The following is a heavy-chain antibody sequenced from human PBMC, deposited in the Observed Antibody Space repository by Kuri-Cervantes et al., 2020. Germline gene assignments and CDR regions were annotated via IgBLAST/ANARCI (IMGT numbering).Heavy chain of an antibody. CDR2: IDSGGSST. J-gene: IGHJ3*02. V-gene: IGHV3-74*03. CDR1: GFTFRDYY. D-gene: IGHD7-27*01. CDR3: AREPSQSLGVGFDI. Sequence: LSLTCVASGFTFRDYYMIWVRQVPGKGLVWVSRIDSGGSSTTNADSVKGRFTISRDNAKSTLYLHMNNLRAEDTAVYYCAREPSQSLGVGFDIWGQGTMVTVSS.